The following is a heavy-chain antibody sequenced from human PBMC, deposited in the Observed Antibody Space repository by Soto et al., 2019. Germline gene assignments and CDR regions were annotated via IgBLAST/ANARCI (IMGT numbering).Heavy chain of an antibody. D-gene: IGHD2-21*01. CDR3: ATRHLAYCDGATCNPFDF. CDR2: ISVSGDST. V-gene: IGHV3-23*01. Sequence: GSLRLSCAASGFTFSTYAMSWVRQAPGKGLEWVSTISVSGDSTYSGDSVRGRFAVSRDNSKNKVYLQMNSLRAEDTAIYYCATRHLAYCDGATCNPFDFWGQGTLVTVSS. J-gene: IGHJ4*02. CDR1: GFTFSTYA.